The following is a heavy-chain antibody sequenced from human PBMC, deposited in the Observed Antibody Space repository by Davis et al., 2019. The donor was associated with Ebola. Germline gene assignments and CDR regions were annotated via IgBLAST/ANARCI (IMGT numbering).Heavy chain of an antibody. CDR2: ISISGSIT. CDR3: AKGGTTAWGTMDV. Sequence: PGGSLRLSCAASGFTFSTYAMTWVRQAPGKGLEWVSTISISGSITYYTDSVKGRFAISRDNSKNTLYLQMSSLRAEDTALYYCAKGGTTAWGTMDVWGQGTTVTVSS. J-gene: IGHJ6*02. CDR1: GFTFSTYA. V-gene: IGHV3-23*01. D-gene: IGHD1-7*01.